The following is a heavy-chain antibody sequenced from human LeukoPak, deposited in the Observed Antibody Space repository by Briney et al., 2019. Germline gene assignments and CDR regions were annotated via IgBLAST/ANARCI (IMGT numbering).Heavy chain of an antibody. CDR1: GLTFNKHA. CDR2: IGASGATT. J-gene: IGHJ4*02. CDR3: AKDLEAVAGTIVNDY. Sequence: GGSLTLSCAVSGLTFNKHAMNWVRQGPGKGLEWVSGIGASGATTYYADSVKGRFTISRDNSKNTLFLQLKSLRADDTGVYFCAKDLEAVAGTIVNDYWGQGTPVTVSS. D-gene: IGHD6-19*01. V-gene: IGHV3-23*01.